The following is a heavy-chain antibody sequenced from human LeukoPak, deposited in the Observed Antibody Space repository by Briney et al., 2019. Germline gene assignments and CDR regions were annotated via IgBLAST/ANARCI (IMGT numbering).Heavy chain of an antibody. J-gene: IGHJ4*02. D-gene: IGHD2-2*01. CDR1: GGSISSYY. CDR3: ARHVSSASFYFDY. Sequence: SETLSLTCTVSGGSISSYYWSWVRQPPGKGLEWIGYIYSSGSTSYNPSLESRVTISVDTSENQFSLKLSPVTAADTAVYYCARHVSSASFYFDYWGQGTLVTVSS. V-gene: IGHV4-59*08. CDR2: IYSSGST.